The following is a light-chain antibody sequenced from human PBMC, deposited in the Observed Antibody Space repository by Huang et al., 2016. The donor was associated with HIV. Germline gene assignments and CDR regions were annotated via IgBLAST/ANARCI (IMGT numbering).Light chain of an antibody. CDR2: GAA. Sequence: EIVVTQSPATVSVSPGERATLSCRARQRIGDNVAWYQQKPGQAPKLLLYGAAMRATGSPARVSGRGYGTEFTLTISSLQSEDFAVYYCHQYNNWPPAWTFGQGTKVEIK. CDR1: QRIGDN. CDR3: HQYNNWPPAWT. V-gene: IGKV3-15*01. J-gene: IGKJ1*01.